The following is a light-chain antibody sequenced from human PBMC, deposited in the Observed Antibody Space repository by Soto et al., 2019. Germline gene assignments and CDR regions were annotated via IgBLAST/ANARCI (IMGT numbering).Light chain of an antibody. V-gene: IGKV1-27*01. CDR2: ATS. Sequence: DIQMTQSPSSLSASVGDSVTITCRASQGISNYLAWYQQKPGKVPKLLIYATSTLQSGVPSRFSGSRSGTEFTLTISSLQPEDVATYYCQKYNSVPRTFGQGTKVEI. CDR3: QKYNSVPRT. CDR1: QGISNY. J-gene: IGKJ1*01.